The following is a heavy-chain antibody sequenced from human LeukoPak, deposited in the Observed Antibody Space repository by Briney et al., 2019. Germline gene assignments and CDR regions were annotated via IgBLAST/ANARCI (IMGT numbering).Heavy chain of an antibody. V-gene: IGHV4-4*07. Sequence: SETLSLTCTVSGGSISSYYWSWIRQPAGKGLEWIGRIYTSGSTNYNPSLKSRVTMSVDTSKNQFSLKLSSVTAADTAVYYCARDTTYCGGDCYFLDVVHGDAFDIWGQGTMVTVSS. CDR1: GGSISSYY. J-gene: IGHJ3*02. CDR2: IYTSGST. CDR3: ARDTTYCGGDCYFLDVVHGDAFDI. D-gene: IGHD2-21*01.